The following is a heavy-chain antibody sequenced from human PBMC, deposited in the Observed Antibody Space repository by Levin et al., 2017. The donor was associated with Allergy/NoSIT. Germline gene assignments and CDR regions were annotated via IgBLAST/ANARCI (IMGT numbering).Heavy chain of an antibody. CDR2: IWYDGSNK. D-gene: IGHD3-22*01. J-gene: IGHJ4*02. CDR1: GFIFSSYG. CDR3: ARGLTYYYDTSGYSPGY. Sequence: SCAASGFIFSSYGMHWVRQAPGKGLEWVAVIWYDGSNKYYADSVKGRFTISRDNSKNTLYLQMNSLRAEDTALYYCARGLTYYYDTSGYSPGYWGQGTLVTVSS. V-gene: IGHV3-33*01.